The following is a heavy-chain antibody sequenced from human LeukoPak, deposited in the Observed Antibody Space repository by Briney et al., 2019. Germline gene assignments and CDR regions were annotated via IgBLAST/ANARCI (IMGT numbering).Heavy chain of an antibody. J-gene: IGHJ6*03. D-gene: IGHD2-8*02. CDR1: GVSISSYY. CDR2: IYFSGNT. Sequence: NPSETLSLTCTVSGVSISSYYWSWIRQPPGKGLEWIGYIYFSGNTNSNPSLKSRVTISLDTSKNQFSLKLSSVTAADTAVYFCARAGAGYSMDVWGKGTTVTVSS. CDR3: ARAGAGYSMDV. V-gene: IGHV4-59*01.